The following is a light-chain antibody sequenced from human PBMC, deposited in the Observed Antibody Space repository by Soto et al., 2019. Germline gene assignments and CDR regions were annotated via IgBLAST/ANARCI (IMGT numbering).Light chain of an antibody. V-gene: IGKV1-33*01. Sequence: DIQMAQSPSSLSASVGDRVTITCQASQDISNYLNWYQQKPGKAPKLLIYDASNLETGVPSRFSGSGSGTDFTFTISSLQPEDIATYYCQQYDNLPPRITFGPGTKVDIK. CDR1: QDISNY. J-gene: IGKJ3*01. CDR2: DAS. CDR3: QQYDNLPPRIT.